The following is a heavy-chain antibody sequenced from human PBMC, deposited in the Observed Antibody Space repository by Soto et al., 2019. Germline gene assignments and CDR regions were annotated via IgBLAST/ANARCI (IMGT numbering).Heavy chain of an antibody. CDR1: DDSFSSFY. Sequence: SETLSLTCTVSDDSFSSFYWSWIRQAPGKGLEWIGYIYYSVRTNYNPSLKSRVTISIDTSKNQFSLRLSSVTAADTAVYYCARSLWFGEGGSGLGFDPWGQGILVTVSS. V-gene: IGHV4-59*01. J-gene: IGHJ5*02. CDR3: ARSLWFGEGGSGLGFDP. CDR2: IYYSVRT. D-gene: IGHD3-10*01.